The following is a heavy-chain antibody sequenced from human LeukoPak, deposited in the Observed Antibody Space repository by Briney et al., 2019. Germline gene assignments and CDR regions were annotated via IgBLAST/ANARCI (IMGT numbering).Heavy chain of an antibody. J-gene: IGHJ5*02. CDR2: INTNTGNP. CDR1: GYTFTDFG. Sequence: ASVKVSCKASGYTFTDFGISWVRQAPGQGLEWMGWINTNTGNPTYAQGFTGRFVFSLDTSVSTAYLQISSLKAEDTAVYYCARHIYGGNSRSRWFDPWGQGTLVTVSS. V-gene: IGHV7-4-1*02. CDR3: ARHIYGGNSRSRWFDP. D-gene: IGHD4-23*01.